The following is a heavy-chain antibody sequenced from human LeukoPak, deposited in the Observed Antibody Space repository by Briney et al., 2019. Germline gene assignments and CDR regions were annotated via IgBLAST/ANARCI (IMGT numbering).Heavy chain of an antibody. CDR3: ARGLRDYYYYYMDV. V-gene: IGHV4-4*07. CDR2: IYTSGST. Sequence: SETLSLTCTVSGGSISSYYWSWIRQPAGKGLEWIGRIYTSGSTNYNPSLKSRVTMSVDTSKNQFSLKLSSVTAADTAVYYCARGLRDYYYYYMDVWGKGTTVTVPS. CDR1: GGSISSYY. J-gene: IGHJ6*03.